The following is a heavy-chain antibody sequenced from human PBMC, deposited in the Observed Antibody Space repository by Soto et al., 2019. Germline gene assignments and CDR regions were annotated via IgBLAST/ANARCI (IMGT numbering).Heavy chain of an antibody. CDR3: AKGGWSLDY. V-gene: IGHV4-59*11. J-gene: IGHJ4*02. CDR1: GGSIISHY. D-gene: IGHD2-15*01. Sequence: PSETLSLTCSVSGGSIISHYWSWIRQPPGKGLEWIGYTHYSGSTAYNPSLKSRLTISLDTSKNQFSLNLSSVTAADTAVYYCAKGGWSLDYWGQGTLVTVSS. CDR2: THYSGST.